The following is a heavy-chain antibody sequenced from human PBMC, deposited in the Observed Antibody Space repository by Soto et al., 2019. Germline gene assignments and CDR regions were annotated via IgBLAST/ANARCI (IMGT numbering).Heavy chain of an antibody. CDR1: GYTFTSCD. Sequence: ASVRGSCKASGYTFTSCDITWVRQATGQGLGWMGWMNPNSGNTGYAQKFQGRVTMTRNTSISTAYMELSSLRSEDTAVYYCARSYSSSSRRVYGMDVWGQGTTVTVSS. J-gene: IGHJ6*02. V-gene: IGHV1-8*01. D-gene: IGHD6-6*01. CDR3: ARSYSSSSRRVYGMDV. CDR2: MNPNSGNT.